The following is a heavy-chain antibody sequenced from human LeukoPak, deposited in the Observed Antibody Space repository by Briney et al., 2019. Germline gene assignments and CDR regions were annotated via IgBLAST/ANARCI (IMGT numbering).Heavy chain of an antibody. J-gene: IGHJ4*02. Sequence: SVKVSCKTSGGTFSSYTISWVRQAPGQGLEWMGRIIPILGIANYAQKFQGRVTITADKSTSTAYMELSSLRSEDTAVYYCARDEDYYDSSGYYGGYWGQGTLVTVSS. V-gene: IGHV1-69*04. CDR2: IIPILGIA. D-gene: IGHD3-22*01. CDR3: ARDEDYYDSSGYYGGY. CDR1: GGTFSSYT.